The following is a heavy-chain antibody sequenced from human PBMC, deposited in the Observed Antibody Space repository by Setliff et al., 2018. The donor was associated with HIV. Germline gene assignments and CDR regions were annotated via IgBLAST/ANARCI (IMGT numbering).Heavy chain of an antibody. J-gene: IGHJ4*02. CDR3: ARFRKFQLVGALDY. Sequence: ASVKVSCKASGYTFTDYDINWVRQATGQGLEWMGWMNPNSGNTGYAQKFQGRVTMTRNTSISTAYMELSSLRSEDTAVYYCARFRKFQLVGALDYWGQGTLVTVSS. CDR2: MNPNSGNT. CDR1: GYTFTDYD. V-gene: IGHV1-8*01. D-gene: IGHD1-26*01.